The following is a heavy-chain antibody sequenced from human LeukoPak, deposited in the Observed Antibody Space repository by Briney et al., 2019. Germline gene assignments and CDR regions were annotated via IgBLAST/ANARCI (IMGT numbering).Heavy chain of an antibody. V-gene: IGHV3-7*03. J-gene: IGHJ4*02. CDR3: AREVVAEVDY. D-gene: IGHD2-15*01. CDR1: GFTFSSYG. Sequence: PGGSLRLSCAASGFTFSSYGMHWVRQAPGKGLEWVANIKQDGSEKYYVDSVKGRFTISRDNAKNSLYLQMNSLRAEDTAVYYCAREVVAEVDYWGQGTLVTVSS. CDR2: IKQDGSEK.